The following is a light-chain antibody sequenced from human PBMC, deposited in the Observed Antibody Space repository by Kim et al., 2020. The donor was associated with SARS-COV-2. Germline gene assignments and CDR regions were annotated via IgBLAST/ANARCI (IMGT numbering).Light chain of an antibody. CDR1: QSISRW. CDR2: DAS. V-gene: IGKV1-5*01. Sequence: SASEGDRVPFPCRASQSISRWLAWYKQEPGKAPKLHVYDASSMESEVRSRFSGSGSGTEFTLTISSLQPDDFATYHCQQYNSYWTFGQGTKVDIK. CDR3: QQYNSYWT. J-gene: IGKJ1*01.